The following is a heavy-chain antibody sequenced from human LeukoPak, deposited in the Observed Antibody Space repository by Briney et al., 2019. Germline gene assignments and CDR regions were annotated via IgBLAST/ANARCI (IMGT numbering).Heavy chain of an antibody. Sequence: TGGSLRLSCAASGFTFSSYAMSWVRQAPGKGLEWVSAISGSGGSTYYADSVKGRFTISRDNSKNTLYLQMNSLRAEDTAVYYCAKGGLWFGELLPNWGQGTLVTVSS. CDR1: GFTFSSYA. CDR2: ISGSGGST. CDR3: AKGGLWFGELLPN. J-gene: IGHJ4*02. V-gene: IGHV3-23*01. D-gene: IGHD3-10*01.